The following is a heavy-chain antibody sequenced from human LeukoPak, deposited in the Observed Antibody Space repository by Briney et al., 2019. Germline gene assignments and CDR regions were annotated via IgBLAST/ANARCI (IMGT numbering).Heavy chain of an antibody. Sequence: GGSLRLSCAASGFTVSSNYMSWVRQAPGKGLEWVSVIYSGGSTYYADSVKGRFTISRHNSKNTLYLQMNSLRAEDTAVYYCARSGHYFDYAFDIWGQGTRVTVSS. D-gene: IGHD3-22*01. CDR3: ARSGHYFDYAFDI. CDR1: GFTVSSNY. CDR2: IYSGGST. V-gene: IGHV3-53*04. J-gene: IGHJ3*02.